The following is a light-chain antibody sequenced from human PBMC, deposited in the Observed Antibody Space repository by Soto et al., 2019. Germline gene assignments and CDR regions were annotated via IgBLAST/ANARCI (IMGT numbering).Light chain of an antibody. Sequence: EIVLTQSPAPLYLSPWERATLSCRVSQSVSSNFWAWCRQKPRQAPRLLIFDASNRATGIPDRFSGSGSGTDFTHTISRLEPEDFAVYYCQQYGSSPRTFGQGTKVDIK. CDR3: QQYGSSPRT. CDR1: QSVSSNF. V-gene: IGKV3-20*01. J-gene: IGKJ1*01. CDR2: DAS.